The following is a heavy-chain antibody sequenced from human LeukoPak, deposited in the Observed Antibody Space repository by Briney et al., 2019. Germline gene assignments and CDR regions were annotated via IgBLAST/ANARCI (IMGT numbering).Heavy chain of an antibody. D-gene: IGHD6-19*01. Sequence: SETLSLTCTVSGGSISSYYWSWIRQPPGKGLEWIGYIYYSGSTNYNPSLKSRVTISVDTSKNQSSLKLSSVTAADTAVYYCARANSSGWYGRFDYWGQGTLVTVSS. CDR2: IYYSGST. CDR3: ARANSSGWYGRFDY. CDR1: GGSISSYY. J-gene: IGHJ4*02. V-gene: IGHV4-59*01.